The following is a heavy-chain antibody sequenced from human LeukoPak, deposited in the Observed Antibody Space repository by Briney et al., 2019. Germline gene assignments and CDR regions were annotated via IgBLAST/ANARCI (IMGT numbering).Heavy chain of an antibody. V-gene: IGHV4-34*01. CDR1: GGSFSCYY. CDR3: ARLPRRAATPYYYYYMDV. J-gene: IGHJ6*03. Sequence: SETLSHTCAVYGGSFSCYYWSWIRQPPGKGLEWIGEINHSGSTNYNPSLKSRVTITVDTSKNQFSLKLSSVTAADTAVYYCARLPRRAATPYYYYYMDVWGKGTPVTVSS. D-gene: IGHD2-15*01. CDR2: INHSGST.